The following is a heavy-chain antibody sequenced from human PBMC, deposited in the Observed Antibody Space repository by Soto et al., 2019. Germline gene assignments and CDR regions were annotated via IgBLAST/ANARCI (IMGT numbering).Heavy chain of an antibody. CDR3: ARQGSGYSYGYELDY. Sequence: SETLSLTCTVSGGSISSSSYYWGWIRQPPGKGLEWIGRIYYSGSTYYNPSLKSRVTISVDTSKNQFSLKLSSVTAADTAVYYCARQGSGYSYGYELDYWGQGTLVTVSS. D-gene: IGHD5-18*01. V-gene: IGHV4-39*01. CDR2: IYYSGST. CDR1: GGSISSSSYY. J-gene: IGHJ4*02.